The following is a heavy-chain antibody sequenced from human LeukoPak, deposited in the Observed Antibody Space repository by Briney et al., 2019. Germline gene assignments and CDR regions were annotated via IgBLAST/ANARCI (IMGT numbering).Heavy chain of an antibody. D-gene: IGHD5-12*01. CDR1: GFTFSRHW. CDR2: INSDGSST. Sequence: GGSLRLSCAASGFTFSRHWMHWVRQAPGKGLVWVSRINSDGSSTNYADSVKGRFTISRDNAKNTLYLQMNSLRAEDTAVYYCARSSGGYDPSGGFDYWGQGTLVTVSS. CDR3: ARSSGGYDPSGGFDY. V-gene: IGHV3-74*01. J-gene: IGHJ4*02.